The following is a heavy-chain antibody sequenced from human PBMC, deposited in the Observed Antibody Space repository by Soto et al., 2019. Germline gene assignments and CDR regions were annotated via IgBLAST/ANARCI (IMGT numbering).Heavy chain of an antibody. CDR1: GFTFSSYG. D-gene: IGHD2-15*01. J-gene: IGHJ3*02. CDR3: ASTPGYCSGGSCSRGAFDI. V-gene: IGHV3-33*01. CDR2: IWYDGSNK. Sequence: ESGGGVVQPGRSLRLSCAASGFTFSSYGMHWVRQAPGKGLEWVAVIWYDGSNKYYADSVKGRFTISRDNSKNTLYLQMNSLRAEDTAVYYCASTPGYCSGGSCSRGAFDIWGQGTMVTVSS.